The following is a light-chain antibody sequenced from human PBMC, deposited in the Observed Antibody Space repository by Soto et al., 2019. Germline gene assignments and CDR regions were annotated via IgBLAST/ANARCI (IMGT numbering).Light chain of an antibody. CDR1: SSDIGDYNY. CDR2: DVS. J-gene: IGLJ1*01. Sequence: QSVLTQPASVSGSPGQSITISCAGTSSDIGDYNYVSWYQQHPGKVPKVIIYDVSNRPSGVSYRFSATKSGNTASLTISGLQAEDEADYYCCSYTRSGTLIFGTGTKLTVL. CDR3: CSYTRSGTLI. V-gene: IGLV2-14*01.